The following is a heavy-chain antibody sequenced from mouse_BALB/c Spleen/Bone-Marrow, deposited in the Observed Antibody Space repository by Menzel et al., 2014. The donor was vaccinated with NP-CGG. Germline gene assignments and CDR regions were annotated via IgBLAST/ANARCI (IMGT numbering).Heavy chain of an antibody. CDR2: INPSTGYT. D-gene: IGHD2-14*01. CDR3: ARDYRYDGFAY. V-gene: IGHV1-7*01. J-gene: IGHJ3*01. Sequence: VAELAKPGASVKMSCKASGYTFTSYWMHWVKQRPGQGLEWIGYINPSTGYTEFNQKFKDKATLTADKSSSTAYMQLSSLTSEDSAVYYCARDYRYDGFAYWGQGTLVTVSA. CDR1: GYTFTSYW.